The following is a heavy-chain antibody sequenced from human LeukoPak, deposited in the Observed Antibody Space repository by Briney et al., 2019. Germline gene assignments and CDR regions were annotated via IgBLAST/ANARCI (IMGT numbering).Heavy chain of an antibody. Sequence: GGSLRLSCATSGFIFSSYDFHWVRQATGKGLEWVSGIGKGGDTYYAGSVKGRFTFSRENAKNSLYLQMNSLRAGDTALYYCVRGGSPEAFDIWGQGTMVTVSS. CDR1: GFIFSSYD. D-gene: IGHD3-16*01. J-gene: IGHJ3*02. V-gene: IGHV3-13*01. CDR3: VRGGSPEAFDI. CDR2: IGKGGDT.